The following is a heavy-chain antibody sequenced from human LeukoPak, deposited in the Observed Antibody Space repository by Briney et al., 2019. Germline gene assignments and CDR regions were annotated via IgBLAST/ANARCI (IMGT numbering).Heavy chain of an antibody. D-gene: IGHD3-22*01. V-gene: IGHV4-38-2*02. J-gene: IGHJ3*02. CDR2: IYHSGST. CDR1: GYSITNDYY. CDR3: ARLNLNYYENSGYYSFDSFDI. Sequence: SETLSLTCTVSGYSITNDYYWGWIRQPPGKGLEWIGNIYHSGSTYYNPSLKSRVTISVDTSKNQFSLKSSSVTAADTAVYYCARLNLNYYENSGYYSFDSFDIWGQGTMVTVSS.